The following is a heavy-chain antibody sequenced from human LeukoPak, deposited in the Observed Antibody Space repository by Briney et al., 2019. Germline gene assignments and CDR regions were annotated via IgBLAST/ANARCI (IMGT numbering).Heavy chain of an antibody. CDR1: GYTFTSYY. CDR2: INPSGDST. CDR3: ARETGQQLAPFDY. D-gene: IGHD6-13*01. J-gene: IGHJ4*02. V-gene: IGHV1-46*01. Sequence: ASVKVSCKASGYTFTSYYMHWARQAPGQGLEWMGIINPSGDSTSYAQKFQGRVTMTRDTSTSTVYMELSSLRSEDTAVFYCARETGQQLAPFDYWGQGTLVTVSS.